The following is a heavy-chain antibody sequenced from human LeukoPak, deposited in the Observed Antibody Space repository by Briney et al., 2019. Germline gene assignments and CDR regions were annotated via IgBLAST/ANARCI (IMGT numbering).Heavy chain of an antibody. CDR1: GRSICSYY. Sequence: SETLSLTCTVSGRSICSYYWSWIRQPPGKGLEGIGYIYYSGRTNYNPSLKSRVTISVDTSKNQFCLKLSSVTAADTAVYYCARAMSGSYVFDPWGQGTLVTVSS. CDR3: ARAMSGSYVFDP. V-gene: IGHV4-59*01. D-gene: IGHD1-26*01. CDR2: IYYSGRT. J-gene: IGHJ5*02.